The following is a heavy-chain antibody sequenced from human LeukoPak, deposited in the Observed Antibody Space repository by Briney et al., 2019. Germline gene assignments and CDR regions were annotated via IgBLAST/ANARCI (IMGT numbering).Heavy chain of an antibody. CDR1: GFTFTNAW. Sequence: SGGSLRLSCAASGFTFTNAWMNWVRQAPGRGLEWVGRIKSKTDGGTTDYAAPVKGRFTISRDDSKHTVYLQMNNLKTDDTAVYYCSTMFYGYWSGYYVADYWGQGTLVTVSS. V-gene: IGHV3-15*01. D-gene: IGHD3-3*01. J-gene: IGHJ4*02. CDR3: STMFYGYWSGYYVADY. CDR2: IKSKTDGGTT.